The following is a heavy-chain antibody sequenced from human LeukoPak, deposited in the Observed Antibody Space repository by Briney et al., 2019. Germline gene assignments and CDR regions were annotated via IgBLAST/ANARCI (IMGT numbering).Heavy chain of an antibody. CDR1: GYSISSGYY. D-gene: IGHD3-10*01. Sequence: SETLSLTCTVSGYSISSGYYWSWIRQPAGQGLEWIGRIYTSGSTNYNPSLKSRVTISVDTSKNQFSLKLSSVTAADTAVYYCARQGPHRWFGEYDAFDIWGQGTMVTVSS. J-gene: IGHJ3*02. CDR2: IYTSGST. V-gene: IGHV4-61*02. CDR3: ARQGPHRWFGEYDAFDI.